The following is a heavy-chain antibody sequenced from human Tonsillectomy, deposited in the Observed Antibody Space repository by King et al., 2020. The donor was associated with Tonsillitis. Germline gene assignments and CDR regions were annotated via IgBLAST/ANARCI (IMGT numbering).Heavy chain of an antibody. CDR3: ASVSACLSALGALDI. Sequence: VQLVESGAEVKKPGASVKVSCKASGYTFTGYYMHWVRQAPGQGLEWMGWINPNSGGTVYAQKFQGRVTMTRDTSISTAYMELSRLRSDDTAVYYCASVSACLSALGALDIWGQGTMVTVSS. CDR1: GYTFTGYY. CDR2: INPNSGGT. D-gene: IGHD1-26*01. V-gene: IGHV1-2*02. J-gene: IGHJ3*02.